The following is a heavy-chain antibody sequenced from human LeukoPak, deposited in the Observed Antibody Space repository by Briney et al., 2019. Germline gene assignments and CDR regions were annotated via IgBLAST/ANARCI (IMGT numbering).Heavy chain of an antibody. J-gene: IGHJ4*02. CDR1: GYTFTSYG. Sequence: ASVKVSCKASGYTFTSYGISWVRQAPGQGLEWMGWISAYNGNTNYAQKLQGRVTMTTDTSTSTAYMELRSLRSGDTAVYYCARDLGGIAAADKADYWGQGTLVTVSS. D-gene: IGHD6-13*01. CDR2: ISAYNGNT. CDR3: ARDLGGIAAADKADY. V-gene: IGHV1-18*01.